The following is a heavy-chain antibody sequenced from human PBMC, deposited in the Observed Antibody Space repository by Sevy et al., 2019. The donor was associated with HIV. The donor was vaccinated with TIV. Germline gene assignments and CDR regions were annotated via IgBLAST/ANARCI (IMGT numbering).Heavy chain of an antibody. CDR3: ARGDYYDSGPLIVYRPLDH. CDR2: INQHGSDK. D-gene: IGHD3-22*01. Sequence: GGSLRLSCEASGFIFSSHWMNWVRRAPGKGLEWVANINQHGSDKNYGASVEGRFSISRDNAKNSLYLQMNSLRVGDTAVYYCARGDYYDSGPLIVYRPLDHWGRGTLVTVSS. J-gene: IGHJ4*02. V-gene: IGHV3-7*01. CDR1: GFIFSSHW.